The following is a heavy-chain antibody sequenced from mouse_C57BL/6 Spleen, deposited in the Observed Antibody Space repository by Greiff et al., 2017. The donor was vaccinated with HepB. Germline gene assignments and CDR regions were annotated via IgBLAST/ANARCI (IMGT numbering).Heavy chain of an antibody. CDR1: GYTFTDYN. V-gene: IGHV1-22*01. CDR3: ASEELGPSMDY. J-gene: IGHJ4*01. CDR2: INPNNGGT. Sequence: EVQLQQSGPELVKPGASVKMSCKASGYTFTDYNMHWVKQSHGKSLEWIGYINPNNGGTSYNQKFKGKATLTVNKSSSTAYMELRSLTSEDSAVYCCASEELGPSMDYWGQGTSVTVSS. D-gene: IGHD4-1*01.